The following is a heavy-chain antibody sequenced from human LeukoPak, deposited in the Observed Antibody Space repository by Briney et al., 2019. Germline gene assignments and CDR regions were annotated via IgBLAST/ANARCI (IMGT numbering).Heavy chain of an antibody. CDR1: GGSISSSSYY. CDR2: IYYSGST. V-gene: IGHV4-39*07. CDR3: ARESYYGSGSFDP. J-gene: IGHJ5*02. D-gene: IGHD3-10*01. Sequence: SETLSLTCTVSGGSISSSSYYWGWIRQPPGKGLEWIGSIYYSGSTYYNPSLKSQVTISVGTSKNQFSLKLSSVTAADTAVYYCARESYYGSGSFDPWGQGTLVTVSS.